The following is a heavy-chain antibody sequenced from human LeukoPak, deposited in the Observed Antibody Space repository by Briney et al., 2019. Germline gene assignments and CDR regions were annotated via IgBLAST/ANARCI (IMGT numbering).Heavy chain of an antibody. J-gene: IGHJ4*02. CDR2: IWYGGSDK. Sequence: GGSPRLSCAASGFTFSSYGMHWVRQAPGKGLEWVAVIWYGGSDKYYADSVKGRFTISRDNSKNTLYLQMNSLRAEDTAVYYCAKCPGEAAPFDYWGQGTLVTVSS. V-gene: IGHV3-33*06. D-gene: IGHD6-13*01. CDR1: GFTFSSYG. CDR3: AKCPGEAAPFDY.